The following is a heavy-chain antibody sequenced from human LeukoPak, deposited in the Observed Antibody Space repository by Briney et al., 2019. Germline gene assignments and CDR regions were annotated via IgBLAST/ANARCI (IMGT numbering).Heavy chain of an antibody. J-gene: IGHJ6*03. D-gene: IGHD3-16*02. CDR3: ARRYRGYYYYYYMDV. CDR2: INHSGST. V-gene: IGHV4-34*01. Sequence: SETLSLTCAVYGGSFSGYYWSWIRQPPGKGLEWIGEINHSGSTNYNPSLKSRVTISVDTSKNQFSLKLRSVTAADTAVYYCARRYRGYYYYYYMDVWGKGTTVTVSS. CDR1: GGSFSGYY.